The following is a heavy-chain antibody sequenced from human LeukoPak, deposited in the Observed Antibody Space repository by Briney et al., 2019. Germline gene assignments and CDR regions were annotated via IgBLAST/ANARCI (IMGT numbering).Heavy chain of an antibody. D-gene: IGHD2-15*01. Sequence: SETLSLTCSVSCGSICSYYWSWIRQPPGKGLEWIGYIYYSGSTNYNPSLKSRVTISVDTSKNQFSLKLSSVTAADTAVYYCARVVAAKYYFDYWGQGTLVTVSS. CDR2: IYYSGST. V-gene: IGHV4-59*01. J-gene: IGHJ4*02. CDR3: ARVVAAKYYFDY. CDR1: CGSICSYY.